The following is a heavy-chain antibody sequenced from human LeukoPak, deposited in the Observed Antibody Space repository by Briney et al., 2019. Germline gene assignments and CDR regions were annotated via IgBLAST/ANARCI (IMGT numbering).Heavy chain of an antibody. CDR3: ARAHSSSSTFDL. V-gene: IGHV3-33*01. Sequence: PGGPLRLSCAASGFTFSDYGIHWVRQAPGQGLEWVALIWYDGSKKYYADSVKGRFTISRDNTKNTLYLQLNSLRADDTAVYYCARAHSSSSTFDLWGQGTLVTVSS. D-gene: IGHD6-6*01. CDR2: IWYDGSKK. J-gene: IGHJ4*02. CDR1: GFTFSDYG.